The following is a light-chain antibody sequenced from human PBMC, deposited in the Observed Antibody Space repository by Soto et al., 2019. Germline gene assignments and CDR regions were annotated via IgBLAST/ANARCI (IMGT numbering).Light chain of an antibody. V-gene: IGKV3-11*01. CDR2: DAS. Sequence: EIVLTQSPATLSLSPGERATLSCRASQSVSSYLAWYQQKPGQAPRLLIYDASNGATVIPARFSGSGSGTDFTLTISSLEPEDFAVYYCQQRSNWPPWTFGQGTKV. CDR1: QSVSSY. CDR3: QQRSNWPPWT. J-gene: IGKJ1*01.